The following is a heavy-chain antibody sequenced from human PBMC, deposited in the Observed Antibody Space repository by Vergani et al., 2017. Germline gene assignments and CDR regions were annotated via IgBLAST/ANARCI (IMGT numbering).Heavy chain of an antibody. J-gene: IGHJ4*02. CDR3: ARVERGYCSGGSCYHYFDY. CDR2: IYYSGST. CDR1: GGSISRYY. D-gene: IGHD2-15*01. Sequence: QVQLQESGPGLVKPSETLSLTCTVSGGSISRYYWSWIRQPPGKGLEWIGYIYYSGSTNYNPSLKSRVTISVDTSKNQFSLKLSSVTAADTAVYYCARVERGYCSGGSCYHYFDYWGQGTLVTVSS. V-gene: IGHV4-59*01.